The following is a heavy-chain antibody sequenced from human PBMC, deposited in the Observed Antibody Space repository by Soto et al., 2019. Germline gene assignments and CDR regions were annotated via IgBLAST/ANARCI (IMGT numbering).Heavy chain of an antibody. V-gene: IGHV4-4*02. Sequence: SATLSITCAVSGGSISSANRWTWVRQPPGKGLEWIGEIYHGVSTSYNPSLKSRVTLSLDKFKNHFSLNLTSVTAADTAVYYCARLSFSYGVDVWGQGTTVTVS. CDR2: IYHGVST. J-gene: IGHJ6*02. CDR3: ARLSFSYGVDV. CDR1: GGSISSANR.